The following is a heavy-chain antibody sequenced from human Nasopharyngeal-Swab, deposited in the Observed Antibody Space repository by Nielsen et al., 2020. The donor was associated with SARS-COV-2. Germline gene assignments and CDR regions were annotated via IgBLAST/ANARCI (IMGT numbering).Heavy chain of an antibody. Sequence: GESLKISCAASGFTLSSYAMHWVRQAPGKGLEWVAFMSYDGSNKYYADSVKGRFTISRDNSNNTLYLQMSSLRPEDTAVYFCARARPRLSRSIAAAGLDTFDIWGQGTMVTVSS. CDR3: ARARPRLSRSIAAAGLDTFDI. J-gene: IGHJ3*02. CDR1: GFTLSSYA. V-gene: IGHV3-30-3*01. D-gene: IGHD6-13*01. CDR2: MSYDGSNK.